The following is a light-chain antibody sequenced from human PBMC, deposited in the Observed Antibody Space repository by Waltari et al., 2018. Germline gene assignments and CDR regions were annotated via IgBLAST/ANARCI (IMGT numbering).Light chain of an antibody. J-gene: IGKJ1*01. CDR2: GAS. CDR1: QSVSRS. CDR3: QHYVRLPVS. Sequence: EIVLTQSPGTLSLSPGERATLSCRASQSVSRSLAWYQQKPGQAPRLLIYGASSSATGVPDRFSGSGSGTDFSLTISRLEPEDFAVYYCQHYVRLPVSFGQGTNVEIK. V-gene: IGKV3-20*01.